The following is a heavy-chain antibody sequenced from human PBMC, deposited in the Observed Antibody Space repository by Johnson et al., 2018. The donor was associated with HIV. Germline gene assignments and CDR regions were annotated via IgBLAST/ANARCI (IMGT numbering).Heavy chain of an antibody. CDR2: IKQDGSDK. CDR1: GFTFSSYW. D-gene: IGHD3-10*01. Sequence: VQLVESGGGLVQPGGSLRLSCAASGFTFSSYWMRWVRQAPGKGLEWVANIKQDGSDKYYVDSVKGRFTISRDNAKNSLFLQMNSRRAEDTAVYYCARDPRGVIVAHSDAFDIWGQGTMVTVSS. J-gene: IGHJ3*02. CDR3: ARDPRGVIVAHSDAFDI. V-gene: IGHV3-7*01.